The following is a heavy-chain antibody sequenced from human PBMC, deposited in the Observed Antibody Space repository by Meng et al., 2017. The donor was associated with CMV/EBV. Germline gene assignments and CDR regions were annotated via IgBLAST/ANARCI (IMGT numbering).Heavy chain of an antibody. CDR3: ARDPGRIAARPWY. D-gene: IGHD6-6*01. CDR2: ISSSSSYI. Sequence: GETLTLSCAASGFTFSSYSMNWVRQAPGKGLEWVSSISSSSSYIYYADSVKGRFTISRDNAKHSLYLQMNSLSAEDTAVYYCARDPGRIAARPWYWGQGTLVTV. CDR1: GFTFSSYS. J-gene: IGHJ4*02. V-gene: IGHV3-21*01.